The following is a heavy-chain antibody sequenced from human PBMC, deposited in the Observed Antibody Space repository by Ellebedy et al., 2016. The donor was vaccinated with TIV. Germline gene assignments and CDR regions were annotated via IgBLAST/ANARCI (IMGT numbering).Heavy chain of an antibody. J-gene: IGHJ4*02. D-gene: IGHD1-26*01. CDR1: GGSVKRDNYY. V-gene: IGHV4-61*01. CDR2: TFYRGTT. CDR3: ARQASGYSGSYFYFDY. Sequence: MPSETLSLTCTVSGGSVKRDNYYWSWIRQPPGKGLEWIGYTFYRGTTTYNPSLTSRVTISIYTSKNQFSLRLTSVAAADTAVYYCARQASGYSGSYFYFDYWGQGTLFTVSS.